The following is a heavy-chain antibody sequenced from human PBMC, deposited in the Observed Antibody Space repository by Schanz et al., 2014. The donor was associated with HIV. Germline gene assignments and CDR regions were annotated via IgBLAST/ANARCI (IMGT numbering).Heavy chain of an antibody. J-gene: IGHJ5*01. CDR2: ISESGRYT. Sequence: VQLAESGGGVVRPGRSLRLSCAASGFTFSDYAMTWVRQGAGKGLEWVSTISESGRYTYYADSVKGRFTISRDNSKNTLYLQMNSLRAEDAAVYYCAKDGSPPWGTYRNNWFDSWGLGTLVTVSS. V-gene: IGHV3-23*04. CDR1: GFTFSDYA. CDR3: AKDGSPPWGTYRNNWFDS. D-gene: IGHD3-16*02.